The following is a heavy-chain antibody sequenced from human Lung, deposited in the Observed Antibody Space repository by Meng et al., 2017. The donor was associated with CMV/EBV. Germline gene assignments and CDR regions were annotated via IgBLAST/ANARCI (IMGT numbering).Heavy chain of an antibody. CDR3: LRRSGGSV. V-gene: IGHV4-4*02. J-gene: IGHJ1*01. Sequence: VQWREWGPALVKPSETLSRPCAVSGDSITNHNWWAWVRQPPGKGLEWIGEIPHRGSSAYNPSLKSRVSMSIDKSKNQFSLKLTSVTAADTAVYHCLRRSGGSVWGQGTLVTVSS. D-gene: IGHD3-10*01. CDR1: GDSITNHNW. CDR2: IPHRGSS.